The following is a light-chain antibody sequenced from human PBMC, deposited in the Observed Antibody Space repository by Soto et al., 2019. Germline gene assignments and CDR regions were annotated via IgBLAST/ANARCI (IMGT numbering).Light chain of an antibody. CDR3: QTWDTGTVV. CDR1: SGHSSYA. J-gene: IGLJ2*01. V-gene: IGLV4-69*01. CDR2: FDSDGTH. Sequence: QLVLTQSPSASASLGASVKLTCTLSSGHSSYAIAWHQQQPEKGPRYLMKFDSDGTHTKGDGIPDRFSGSSSGAERYLTISSLQSEVEADYYCQTWDTGTVVFGGGTKVTVL.